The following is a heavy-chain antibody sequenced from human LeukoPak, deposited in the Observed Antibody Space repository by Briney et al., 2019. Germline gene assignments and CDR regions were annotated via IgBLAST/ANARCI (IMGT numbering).Heavy chain of an antibody. J-gene: IGHJ6*03. CDR1: GFSFSSYG. CDR3: VKDQKKGYSYGYVFYYYYMDV. V-gene: IGHV3-30*02. D-gene: IGHD5-18*01. Sequence: GGSLRLSCAASGFSFSSYGMHWVRQAPGKGLEWVAFIRYDGSNKYYADSVKGRFTISRDNSKNTLYLQMNSLRAEDTAVYYCVKDQKKGYSYGYVFYYYYMDVWGKGTTVTISS. CDR2: IRYDGSNK.